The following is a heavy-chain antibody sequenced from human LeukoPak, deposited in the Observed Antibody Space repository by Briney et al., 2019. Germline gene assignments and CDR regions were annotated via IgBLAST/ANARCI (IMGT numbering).Heavy chain of an antibody. CDR1: GGSFSAYY. CDR2: INHSGRT. D-gene: IGHD3-9*01. V-gene: IGHV4-34*01. CDR3: ARSPLTGNYGDWFDP. J-gene: IGHJ5*02. Sequence: SETLSLTCGVSGGSFSAYYWSWIRQPPGKGLELIGEINHSGRTNYNPSLTSRVTISVDTSKNQFSLNLSSVTAADTAVYYCARSPLTGNYGDWFDPWGQGTLVIVSS.